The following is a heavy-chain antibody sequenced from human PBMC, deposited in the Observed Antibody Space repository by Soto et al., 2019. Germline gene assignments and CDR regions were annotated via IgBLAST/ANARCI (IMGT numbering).Heavy chain of an antibody. CDR2: VYVNGNT. CDR1: VYTVTTNY. Sequence: HPVGSVRLSCAASVYTVTTNYIGWVRQATEKGLEWVSVVYVNGNTYYADSVKGRFTISRDSSKNTLYLQMNSLRSEDTAMYYCARDYSPSRSYVPWYDPWRHGT. CDR3: ARDYSPSRSYVPWYDP. V-gene: IGHV3-66*01. J-gene: IGHJ5*02. D-gene: IGHD3-10*01.